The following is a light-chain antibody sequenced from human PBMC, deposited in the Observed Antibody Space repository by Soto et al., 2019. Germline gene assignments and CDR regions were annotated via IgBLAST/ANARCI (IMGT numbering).Light chain of an antibody. CDR1: SSDVGAYNY. Sequence: QSALTQPASVSGSPGQSITISCTGTSSDVGAYNYVSWYQQHPGKAPKFMIYEVSNRPSGVSNRFSGSKSGNTASLTISGLQAEDEADYYCSSYTGSSTPFVFGTGTKVTVL. CDR3: SSYTGSSTPFV. J-gene: IGLJ1*01. V-gene: IGLV2-14*01. CDR2: EVS.